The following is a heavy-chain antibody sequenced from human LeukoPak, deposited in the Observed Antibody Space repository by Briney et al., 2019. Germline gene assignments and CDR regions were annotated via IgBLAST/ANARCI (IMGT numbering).Heavy chain of an antibody. V-gene: IGHV1-69*05. CDR1: GGTFSSYA. D-gene: IGHD3-22*01. CDR3: ARHSGYYYVSDAFDI. J-gene: IGHJ3*02. Sequence: SVKVSCKASGGTFSSYAISWVRQAPGQGLEWMGRIIPIFGTANYAQKFQGRVTITTDESTSTAYMELSSLRSEDTAVYYSARHSGYYYVSDAFDIWGQGTMVTVSS. CDR2: IIPIFGTA.